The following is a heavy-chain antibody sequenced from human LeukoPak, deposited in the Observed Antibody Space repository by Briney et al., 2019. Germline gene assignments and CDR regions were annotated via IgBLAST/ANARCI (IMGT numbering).Heavy chain of an antibody. CDR1: GYTFTSYY. CDR3: ARGEHQEYQQLGLFDY. Sequence: ASVKVSCKASGYTFTSYYMHWVRQAPGQGLEWMGIINPSGGSTSYAQKFQGRVTMTRDTSTSTVYMELSSLRSEDTAVYYCARGEHQEYQQLGLFDYWGQGTLVTVSS. J-gene: IGHJ4*02. V-gene: IGHV1-46*01. CDR2: INPSGGST. D-gene: IGHD2-2*01.